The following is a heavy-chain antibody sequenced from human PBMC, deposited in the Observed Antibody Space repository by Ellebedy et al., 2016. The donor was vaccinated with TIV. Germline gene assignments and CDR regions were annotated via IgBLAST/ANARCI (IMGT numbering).Heavy chain of an antibody. CDR2: ISGSGDST. D-gene: IGHD6-13*01. V-gene: IGHV3-23*01. Sequence: GGSLRLXXKASGFTFSSWAMSWVRQAPGKGLEWVSAISGSGDSTQYADSVKGRFTISRDNSKNTLYLQMNSLRAEDTAVYYCARDPLAAAGKRTAGLDYWGQGTLVTVSS. CDR1: GFTFSSWA. J-gene: IGHJ4*02. CDR3: ARDPLAAAGKRTAGLDY.